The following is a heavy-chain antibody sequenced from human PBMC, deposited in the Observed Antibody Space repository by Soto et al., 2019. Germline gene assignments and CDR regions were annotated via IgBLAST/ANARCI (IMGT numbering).Heavy chain of an antibody. CDR1: GFTFSSYS. CDR3: GTWRGSSWFDY. Sequence: PGESLRISSKASGFTFSSYSLGWVRHMPGKGLQWMGNIFSSDSSAKYSPSFVGQVTISVDRSINTAYLQWSSLKASDTAIYYCGTWRGSSWFDYWGPGTLVTVSS. D-gene: IGHD2-2*01. V-gene: IGHV5-51*01. CDR2: IFSSDSSA. J-gene: IGHJ4*02.